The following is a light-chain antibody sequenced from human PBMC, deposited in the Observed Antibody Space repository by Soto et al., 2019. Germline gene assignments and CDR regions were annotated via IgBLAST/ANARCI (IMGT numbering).Light chain of an antibody. J-gene: IGKJ5*01. CDR3: QQYNNWPIT. Sequence: EIVLTQSPATLSLSPGERATLSCRASQSVTSSLAWYQQKPGQVPRLLIYGASTRATGIPARFSGSGSGTEFTLTISSLQSEDFAVYYCQQYNNWPITFGQGTRLEIK. CDR2: GAS. CDR1: QSVTSS. V-gene: IGKV3-15*01.